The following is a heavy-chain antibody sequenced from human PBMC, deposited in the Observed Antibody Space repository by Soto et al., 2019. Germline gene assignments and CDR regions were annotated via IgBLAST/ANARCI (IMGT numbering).Heavy chain of an antibody. CDR2: TSYDGNNE. CDR1: GFTFSNYA. CDR3: AKDKGVFNSAPSYFDY. D-gene: IGHD1-1*01. Sequence: SLSISCAASGFTFSNYAMHWVRQAPGKGLEWVALTSYDGNNEYYTDYVKGRFTISRDNSKNTLFLQMNSPRPEDTAVYYCAKDKGVFNSAPSYFDYWGQGALVTVSS. J-gene: IGHJ4*02. V-gene: IGHV3-30*18.